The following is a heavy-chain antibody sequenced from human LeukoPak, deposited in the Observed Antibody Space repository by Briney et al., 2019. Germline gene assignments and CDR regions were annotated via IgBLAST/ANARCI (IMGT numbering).Heavy chain of an antibody. CDR3: ARDRGTVIGAFDI. D-gene: IGHD4-17*01. CDR1: GGSISSGSYY. CDR2: IYTSGST. V-gene: IGHV4-61*02. Sequence: PSETLSLTCTVSGGSISSGSYYWSWIRQPAGKGLEWIGRIYTSGSTNYNPSLKSRVTISVDTSKNQFSLKLSSVTAADTAVYYCARDRGTVIGAFDIWGQGTMVTVSS. J-gene: IGHJ3*02.